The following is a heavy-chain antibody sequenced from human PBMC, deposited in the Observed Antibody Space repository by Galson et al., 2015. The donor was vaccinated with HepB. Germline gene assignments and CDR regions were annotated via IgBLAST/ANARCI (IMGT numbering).Heavy chain of an antibody. Sequence: SLRLSCATSGFKFTDFAMHWVRQAPGKGLEWVAIISHDGKHQYYADSVRDRFTISRDVSKNTLYLQMNSLRTDDTAIYYCAGDPDDTEGYYMTFEYWGQGSLVTVSS. CDR3: AGDPDDTEGYYMTFEY. CDR1: GFKFTDFA. V-gene: IGHV3-30*03. CDR2: ISHDGKHQ. D-gene: IGHD1-26*01. J-gene: IGHJ4*02.